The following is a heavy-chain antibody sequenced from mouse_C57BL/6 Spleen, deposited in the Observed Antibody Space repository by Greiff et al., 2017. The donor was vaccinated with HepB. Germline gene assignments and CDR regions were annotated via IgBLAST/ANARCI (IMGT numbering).Heavy chain of an antibody. J-gene: IGHJ1*03. CDR3: ARFWRYYGSSYWYFDV. CDR2: IYPGDGDT. Sequence: VHLVESGAELVKPGAPVKISCKASGYAFSSYWMNWVKQRPGKGLEWIGQIYPGDGDTNYNGKFKGKATLTADKSSSTAYMQLSSLTSEDSAVYFCARFWRYYGSSYWYFDVWGTGTTVTVSS. CDR1: GYAFSSYW. D-gene: IGHD1-1*01. V-gene: IGHV1-80*01.